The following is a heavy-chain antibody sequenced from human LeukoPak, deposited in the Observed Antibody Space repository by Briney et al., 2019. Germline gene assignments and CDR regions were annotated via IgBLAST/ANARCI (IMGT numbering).Heavy chain of an antibody. CDR3: VRGQGNCSGGSCYYLEA. CDR1: GDSIGNDYYY. D-gene: IGHD2-15*01. CDR2: IHTLGTT. J-gene: IGHJ4*02. V-gene: IGHV4-61*02. Sequence: SETLSLTCSFSGDSIGNDYYYYRWLRQPAGKGLEWLGRIHTLGTTHYNPSLKNRVTISSHTSKNQLSLRLTSVTVADTAVYYCVRGQGNCSGGSCYYLEAWGQGTLVTVSS.